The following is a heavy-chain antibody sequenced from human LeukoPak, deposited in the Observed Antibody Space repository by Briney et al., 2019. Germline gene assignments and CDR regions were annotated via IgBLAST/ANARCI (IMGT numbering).Heavy chain of an antibody. V-gene: IGHV3-23*01. J-gene: IGHJ4*02. D-gene: IGHD3-9*01. Sequence: GGSLRLSCATSGFTFSSYAMNWVRQAPGKGLEWVSTISGSGDSTDYADSVKGRFTISRDNSKNTLYLQMNSPRAKDAAVCARAKDSSMLLRYFECFDYWGQGTLVTVSS. CDR1: GFTFSSYA. CDR3: AKDSSMLLRYFECFDY. CDR2: ISGSGDST.